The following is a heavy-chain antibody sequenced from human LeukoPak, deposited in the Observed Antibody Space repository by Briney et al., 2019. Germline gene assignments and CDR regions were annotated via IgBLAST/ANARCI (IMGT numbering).Heavy chain of an antibody. V-gene: IGHV4-30-2*01. J-gene: IGHJ4*02. CDR3: ARDLGYDYVWGSYRYGYFDY. D-gene: IGHD3-16*02. Sequence: SQTLSLTCTVSGGSISSGGYYWSWIRQPPGKGLEWIGYIYHSGSTYYNPSLKSRVTISVDTSKNQFSLKLSSVTAADTAVYYCARDLGYDYVWGSYRYGYFDYWGQGTLVTVSS. CDR2: IYHSGST. CDR1: GGSISSGGYY.